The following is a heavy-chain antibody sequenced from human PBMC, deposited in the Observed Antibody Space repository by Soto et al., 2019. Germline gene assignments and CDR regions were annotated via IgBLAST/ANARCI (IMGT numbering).Heavy chain of an antibody. D-gene: IGHD5-18*01. CDR2: ISYDGSDK. Sequence: QVQLVESGGGVVQPGRSLRLSCAASGFTFSSYGMHWVRQAPGKGLEWVAVISYDGSDKYYADSVKGRFPISIDNSKNTLYLQLNSLRAEDTAVYYCSQGGYSYGYGLVDYWGQGTLVTVSS. J-gene: IGHJ4*02. V-gene: IGHV3-30*18. CDR1: GFTFSSYG. CDR3: SQGGYSYGYGLVDY.